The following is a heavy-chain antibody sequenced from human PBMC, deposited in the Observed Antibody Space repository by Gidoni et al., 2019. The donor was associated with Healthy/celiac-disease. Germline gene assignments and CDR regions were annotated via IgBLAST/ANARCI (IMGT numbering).Heavy chain of an antibody. D-gene: IGHD3-10*01. V-gene: IGHV3-30-3*01. CDR3: ARDGSLLWFGELQHSPFFDY. CDR2: ISYDGSNK. Sequence: QVQLVESGGGVVQPGRSLRLSCAASGFTFSSYAMHWVRQAPGKGLEWVAVISYDGSNKYYADSVKGRFTISRDNSKNTLYLQMNSLRAEDTAVYYCARDGSLLWFGELQHSPFFDYWGQGTLVTVSS. J-gene: IGHJ4*02. CDR1: GFTFSSYA.